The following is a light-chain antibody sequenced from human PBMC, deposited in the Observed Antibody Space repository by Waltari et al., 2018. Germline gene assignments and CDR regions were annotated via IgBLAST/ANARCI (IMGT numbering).Light chain of an antibody. CDR3: FSFVAANSFV. Sequence: QSALTQPASVSGSPGQSITLSCPGTSNDIGNYDLVSWYQPRPGEAPKLLMYGATKRPSGVSNRFSGSKSGKTASLTISGLQTEDEADYYCFSFVAANSFVFGPGTKVTVL. J-gene: IGLJ1*01. CDR1: SNDIGNYDL. CDR2: GAT. V-gene: IGLV2-23*01.